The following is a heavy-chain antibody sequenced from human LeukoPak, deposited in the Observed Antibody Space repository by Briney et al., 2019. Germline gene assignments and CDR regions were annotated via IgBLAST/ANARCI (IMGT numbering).Heavy chain of an antibody. D-gene: IGHD4-23*01. CDR2: INAGNGNT. V-gene: IGHV1-3*01. CDR3: ARDYSGNSFFDY. J-gene: IGHJ4*02. CDR1: GYTFTSYA. Sequence: ASVKVSCKASGYTFTSYAMHWVRQAPGQRLEWMGWINAGNGNTKYSQKFQGRVTITRDTSASTAYMELSSLRSEDTAIYYCARDYSGNSFFDYWGQGTLVTVSS.